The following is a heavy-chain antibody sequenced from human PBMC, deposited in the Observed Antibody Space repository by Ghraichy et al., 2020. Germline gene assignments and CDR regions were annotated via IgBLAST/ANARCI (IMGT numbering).Heavy chain of an antibody. CDR2: ISDSATYT. D-gene: IGHD1-7*01. J-gene: IGHJ6*03. CDR3: ARNFSHMDV. V-gene: IGHV3-11*03. Sequence: GESLNISCAASGFIFNDYYMSWIRQVPGQGLEWVSYISDSATYTRYADSVRGRFTISRDDAKNSVYLQMNSLRAEDTAIYYCARNFSHMDVWGKGTTVTVSS. CDR1: GFIFNDYY.